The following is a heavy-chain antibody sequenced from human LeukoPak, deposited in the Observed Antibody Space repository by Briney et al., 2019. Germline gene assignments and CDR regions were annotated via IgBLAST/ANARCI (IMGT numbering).Heavy chain of an antibody. Sequence: GASVKVSCKASGYTFTGYYMHWVRQAPGQGLEWMGWINPNSGGTNYAQKFQGRVTMTRDTSICTAYMELSRLRSDDTAVYYCARGGTYDILTGYYPSIDYWGQGTLVTVSS. CDR2: INPNSGGT. CDR1: GYTFTGYY. V-gene: IGHV1-2*02. CDR3: ARGGTYDILTGYYPSIDY. D-gene: IGHD3-9*01. J-gene: IGHJ4*02.